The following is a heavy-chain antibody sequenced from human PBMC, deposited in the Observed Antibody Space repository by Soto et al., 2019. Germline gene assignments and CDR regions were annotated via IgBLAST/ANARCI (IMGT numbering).Heavy chain of an antibody. V-gene: IGHV3-53*01. CDR3: VQTTGWPGFDF. J-gene: IGHJ4*02. D-gene: IGHD6-19*01. Sequence: EVQLVESGGGLIQPGGSLRLSCAASGFAVSSKYMTWVRQAPGKGLEWVSVIYGGGTTYYADSVKGRFTTSRDTSKNRLYLQMNSLRAEDTAVYYCVQTTGWPGFDFWGQGTLVTVSS. CDR1: GFAVSSKY. CDR2: IYGGGTT.